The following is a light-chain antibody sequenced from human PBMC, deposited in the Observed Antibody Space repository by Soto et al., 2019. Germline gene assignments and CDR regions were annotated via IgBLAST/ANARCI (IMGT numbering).Light chain of an antibody. V-gene: IGLV7-46*01. CDR2: DTN. J-gene: IGLJ2*01. CDR3: LLSYSGDYVV. Sequence: QAVVTQEPSLTVSPGGTVTLTCGSSTGAVTSGLYPYWFQQKPGQAPRTLISDTNNKHSWTPARFSGSLLGGKAALTLSGAQPEDEAEYYCLLSYSGDYVVFGGGTKLTVL. CDR1: TGAVTSGLY.